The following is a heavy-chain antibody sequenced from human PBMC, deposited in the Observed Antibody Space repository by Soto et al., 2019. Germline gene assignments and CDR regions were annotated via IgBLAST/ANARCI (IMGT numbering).Heavy chain of an antibody. CDR3: ARGLVSGSYYSHKY. D-gene: IGHD3-10*01. CDR1: GASISTYY. J-gene: IGHJ4*02. CDR2: IYYSGST. V-gene: IGHV4-59*01. Sequence: SETLSLTCTVSGASISTYYWSWIRQPPGKGLEWIGYIYYSGSTNYNPSLKSRVTISIDTSRNQFSLQLSSVTAADTAVYYCARGLVSGSYYSHKYWGQGTMVTVSS.